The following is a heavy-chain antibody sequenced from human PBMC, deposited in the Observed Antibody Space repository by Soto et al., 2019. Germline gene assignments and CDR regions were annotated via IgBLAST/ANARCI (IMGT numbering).Heavy chain of an antibody. CDR3: ASDSHCDGGNCPMGGFDM. Sequence: PGEFLTSAATGYGCAFGFHWVAWLRQMPGKGLKWVGIIYPGNSNTMYSPSFQGQVTISGDTALSTTYLQWDTLKPSDTAIYFCASDSHCDGGNCPMGGFDMWGQGTMVTVSS. V-gene: IGHV5-51*01. D-gene: IGHD2-15*01. CDR1: GCAFGFHW. J-gene: IGHJ3*02. CDR2: IYPGNSNT.